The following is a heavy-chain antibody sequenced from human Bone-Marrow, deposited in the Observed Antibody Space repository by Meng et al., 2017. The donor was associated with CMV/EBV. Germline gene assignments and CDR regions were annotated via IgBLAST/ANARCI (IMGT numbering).Heavy chain of an antibody. D-gene: IGHD1-26*01. Sequence: GGSLRLSCAASGFTFSSYWVSWVRQAPGKGLEWVASINQDGSERYYVDSVKGRFTISRDNAKNSLYLQMNSLRAEDTALYYCAKGSRGELPTYFDYWGQGTLVTVSS. V-gene: IGHV3-7*03. CDR2: INQDGSER. J-gene: IGHJ4*02. CDR3: AKGSRGELPTYFDY. CDR1: GFTFSSYW.